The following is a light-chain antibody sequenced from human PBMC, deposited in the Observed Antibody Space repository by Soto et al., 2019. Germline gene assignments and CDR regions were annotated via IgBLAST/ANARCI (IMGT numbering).Light chain of an antibody. V-gene: IGKV1-39*01. CDR2: GAY. Sequence: DIQMTQYPSSLSASVGDRVTITCRASQSISTYLNWYQQKPGKAPKLLIYGAYSLQSGVPSRFSGSGSGTDFTLTISSLQPEDFATYYCQQSYMTFMYTFGQGTKVDIK. J-gene: IGKJ2*01. CDR1: QSISTY. CDR3: QQSYMTFMYT.